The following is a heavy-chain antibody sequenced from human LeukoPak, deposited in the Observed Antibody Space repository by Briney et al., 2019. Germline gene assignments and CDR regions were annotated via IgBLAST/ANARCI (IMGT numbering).Heavy chain of an antibody. CDR2: ISDDGKNK. J-gene: IGHJ6*03. D-gene: IGHD4-11*01. CDR1: GFTFSNYP. V-gene: IGHV3-30*01. CDR3: ARAAVSTTYYYYMDV. Sequence: GGSLRLSCAASGFTFSNYPMHWVRQAPGRGLEWEAVISDDGKNKYYADSVKGRFTISRDNSKNTLYLQMNSLRAEDTAVYSCARAAVSTTYYYYMDVWGKGTTVTVSS.